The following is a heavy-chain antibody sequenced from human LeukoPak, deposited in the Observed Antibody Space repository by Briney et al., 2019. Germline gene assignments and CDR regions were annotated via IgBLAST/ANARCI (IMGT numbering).Heavy chain of an antibody. V-gene: IGHV3-11*01. Sequence: GGSLRLSCAASGFTFSDYYMSWIRQAPGKGLEWVSYISSSGSTIYYADSVKGRFTISRDNAKNSLYLQMNSLRAEDTAVYYCARRWKLRYYYYYGMDVWGQGTTVTVSS. D-gene: IGHD1-26*01. CDR3: ARRWKLRYYYYYGMDV. J-gene: IGHJ6*02. CDR2: ISSSGSTI. CDR1: GFTFSDYY.